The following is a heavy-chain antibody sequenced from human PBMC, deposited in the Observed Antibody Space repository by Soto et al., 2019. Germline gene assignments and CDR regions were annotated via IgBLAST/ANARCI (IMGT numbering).Heavy chain of an antibody. CDR1: GGSFSGYY. V-gene: IGHV4-34*01. D-gene: IGHD1-1*01. Sequence: PSETLSLTCAVYGGSFSGYYWSWIRQPPGKGLEWIGEINHSGSTNYNPSLKSRVTMSVDTSKNQFSLKLNSVTAADTAVYYCARGGWYNDYWGQGTLVTVSS. J-gene: IGHJ4*02. CDR3: ARGGWYNDY. CDR2: INHSGST.